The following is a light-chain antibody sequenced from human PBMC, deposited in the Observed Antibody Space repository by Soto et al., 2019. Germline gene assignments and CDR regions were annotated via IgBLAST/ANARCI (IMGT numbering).Light chain of an antibody. CDR1: RSVLYSSNTKNY. V-gene: IGKV4-1*01. CDR3: QQYYSTPYT. Sequence: DIVMTQSPDSLAVSLGERATIKCKSSRSVLYSSNTKNYLAWYQHKPGQPPKLLFYWASARESGVPDRFSGGGFGTDFTLTINSLQAEDVAVYYCQQYYSTPYTFGQGTKLEIK. J-gene: IGKJ2*01. CDR2: WAS.